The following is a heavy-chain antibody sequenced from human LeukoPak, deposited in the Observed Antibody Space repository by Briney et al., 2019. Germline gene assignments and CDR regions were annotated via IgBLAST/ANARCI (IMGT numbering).Heavy chain of an antibody. CDR3: ARHELRNGWAIDY. V-gene: IGHV4-4*07. D-gene: IGHD6-19*01. J-gene: IGHJ4*02. CDR1: GDSITTYY. Sequence: SETLSLTCTVSGDSITTYYWNWIRQPAGKGLEWIGRIYTTGSTNFNPSLKSRVTMSVDTSKNQFSLKLSSVTAADTAVYYCARHELRNGWAIDYWGQGTLVTVSS. CDR2: IYTTGST.